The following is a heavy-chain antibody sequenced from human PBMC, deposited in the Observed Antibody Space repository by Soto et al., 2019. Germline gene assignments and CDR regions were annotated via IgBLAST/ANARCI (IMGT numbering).Heavy chain of an antibody. D-gene: IGHD3-10*01. J-gene: IGHJ4*02. V-gene: IGHV1-69*04. CDR1: GGTFSSYT. CDR2: IIPILDIA. CDR3: ARDLDSYDYGSATASGLCDY. Sequence: SVKVSCKTSGGTFSSYTISWVRQAPGQGLEWMGRIIPILDIANYAQKFQGRVTITADKSTSTSYMELSSLRSEDTAVYYCARDLDSYDYGSATASGLCDYWGQGTLVTVSS.